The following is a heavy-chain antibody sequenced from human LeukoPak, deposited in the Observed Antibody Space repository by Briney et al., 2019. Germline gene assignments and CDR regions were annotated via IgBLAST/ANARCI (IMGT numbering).Heavy chain of an antibody. CDR3: AKASGWYSDH. CDR1: GFTFSSYG. D-gene: IGHD6-19*01. CDR2: IWYDGSKK. J-gene: IGHJ4*02. V-gene: IGHV3-33*06. Sequence: GGSLRLSCAASGFTFSSYGMHWVRQAPGKGLEWVAVIWYDGSKKYYADSVKGRFTISRDNSKNTLYLQMNSLRAEDTAVYYCAKASGWYSDHWGQGTLVTVSS.